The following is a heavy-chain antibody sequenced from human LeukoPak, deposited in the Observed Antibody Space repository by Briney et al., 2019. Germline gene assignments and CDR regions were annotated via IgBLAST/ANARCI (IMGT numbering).Heavy chain of an antibody. D-gene: IGHD2-21*01. V-gene: IGHV3-13*01. CDR3: AREHCDGGNCYGWQYLDF. CDR1: GFTVSNFD. CDR2: IAVGGGT. J-gene: IGHJ6*01. Sequence: PGGSLRLSCAVSGFTVSNFDRYWVRQGTGRGLEWVSTIAVGGGTHYPDSMRGRFTVSRENAKNSLYLQVNSLRAGDTAVYYCAREHCDGGNCYGWQYLDFWRGGTTVTVSS.